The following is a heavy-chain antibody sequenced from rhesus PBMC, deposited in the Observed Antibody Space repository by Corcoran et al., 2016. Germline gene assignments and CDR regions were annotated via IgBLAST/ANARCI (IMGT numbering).Heavy chain of an antibody. J-gene: IGHJ4*01. CDR3: TRGYYDSGFLYYFDY. Sequence: EVQLVESGGGLVQPGGSLRLSCAASGFTFSDHYMYWVRQAPGKGLEWVGFIRSKAYGGTAEYAASVKGRFTISRDDSKSIAYLQMNSLKTEETAVYYCTRGYYDSGFLYYFDYWGQGVLVTVSS. CDR2: IRSKAYGGTA. CDR1: GFTFSDHY. D-gene: IGHD3-28*01. V-gene: IGHV3-184*01.